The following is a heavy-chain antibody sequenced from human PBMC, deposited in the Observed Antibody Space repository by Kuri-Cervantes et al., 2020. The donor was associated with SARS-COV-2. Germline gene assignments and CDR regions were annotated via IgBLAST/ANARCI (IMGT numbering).Heavy chain of an antibody. CDR2: ISRNSGSI. CDR1: GFTFDDYA. Sequence: SLKISCAASGFTFDDYAMHWVRQAPGKGLEWVSGISRNSGSIGYADSVKGRFTISRDNAKNSLYLQMNSLRAEDTAVYYCAREGREGGGMDVWGQGTTVTVSS. V-gene: IGHV3-9*01. J-gene: IGHJ6*02. D-gene: IGHD3-16*01. CDR3: AREGREGGGMDV.